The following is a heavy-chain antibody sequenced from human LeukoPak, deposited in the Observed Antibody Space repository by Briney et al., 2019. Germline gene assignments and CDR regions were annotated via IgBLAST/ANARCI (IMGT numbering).Heavy chain of an antibody. CDR1: GFTFSNYW. V-gene: IGHV3-7*03. CDR2: VNRDGSET. CDR3: ARNNGMDV. Sequence: PGGSLRLSCGASGFTFSNYWMSWVRQVPGRGPEWVANVNRDGSETYYLDSVKGRFTISKDNAKNSLYLQMNSLRAEDTALYHCARNNGMDVWGQGTTVIVSS. J-gene: IGHJ6*02.